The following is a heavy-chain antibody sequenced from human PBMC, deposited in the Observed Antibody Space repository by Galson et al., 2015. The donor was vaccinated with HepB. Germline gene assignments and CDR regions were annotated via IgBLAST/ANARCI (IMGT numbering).Heavy chain of an antibody. D-gene: IGHD3-16*02. Sequence: SLRLSCAASGFTFSSYSMNWVRQAPGKGLEWVSSISSSSSYIYYADSVKGRFTISRDNAKNSLYLQMNSLRAEDTAVYYCARDLDDYVWGSYRSLGAFDIWGQGTMVTVSS. V-gene: IGHV3-21*01. CDR3: ARDLDDYVWGSYRSLGAFDI. J-gene: IGHJ3*02. CDR2: ISSSSSYI. CDR1: GFTFSSYS.